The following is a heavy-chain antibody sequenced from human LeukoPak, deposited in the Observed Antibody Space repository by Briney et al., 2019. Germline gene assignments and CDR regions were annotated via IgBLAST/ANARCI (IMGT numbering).Heavy chain of an antibody. CDR3: ARHQLIDWSPAVDY. Sequence: PSATLSLTCTVSGGSISSSSYYWGWIRQPPGKGLEWIGSIYYSGSTYYNPSLKSRVTISVDTSKIQFSLKLSSVTAADTAVYYCARHQLIDWSPAVDYWGQGTLVTASS. J-gene: IGHJ4*02. V-gene: IGHV4-39*01. CDR2: IYYSGST. D-gene: IGHD3-9*01. CDR1: GGSISSSSYY.